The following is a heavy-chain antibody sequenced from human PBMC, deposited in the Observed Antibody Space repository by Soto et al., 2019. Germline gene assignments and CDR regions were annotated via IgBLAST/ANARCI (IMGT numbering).Heavy chain of an antibody. J-gene: IGHJ4*02. Sequence: PGGSLRLSCAASGFTFSSYAMSWVRQAPGKGLEWVSAISGSGGSTYYADSVKGRFTISRDNSKNTLYLQMNSLRAEDTAVYYCAKGPNRFLEWLNDYWGQGTLVTVSS. D-gene: IGHD3-3*01. V-gene: IGHV3-23*01. CDR1: GFTFSSYA. CDR2: ISGSGGST. CDR3: AKGPNRFLEWLNDY.